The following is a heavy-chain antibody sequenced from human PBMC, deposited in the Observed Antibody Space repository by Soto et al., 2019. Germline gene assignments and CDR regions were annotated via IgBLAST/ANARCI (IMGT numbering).Heavy chain of an antibody. J-gene: IGHJ6*02. CDR2: IDYSGNT. CDR3: ARGVYDYWSGYSAGSGLDV. D-gene: IGHD3-3*01. V-gene: IGHV4-59*01. CDR1: GGSMSPFY. Sequence: QVQLLESGPGLLKPSETLSLTCSVSGGSMSPFYWSWIRQSPRKGLEWIGYIDYSGNTNYNPSLKSRVTISVDTSKDQFSLRLSSVTAADSAVYYCARGVYDYWSGYSAGSGLDVWGQGTTVIVSS.